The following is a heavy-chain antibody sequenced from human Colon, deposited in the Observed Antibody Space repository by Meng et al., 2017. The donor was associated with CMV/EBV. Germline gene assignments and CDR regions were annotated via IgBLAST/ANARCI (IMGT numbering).Heavy chain of an antibody. CDR2: ISTNGDIT. CDR1: GFTFSTYA. D-gene: IGHD3-3*01. V-gene: IGHV3-64*02. Sequence: GGSLRLSCAASGFTFSTYAMHWVRQAPGKGLEYVSPISTNGDITYYADSVKGRFTISRDNSKNTLYLQMGSLRAEDMAVYYCARGGRRITIFGLVPSYFDYWGQGTLVTVSS. CDR3: ARGGRRITIFGLVPSYFDY. J-gene: IGHJ4*02.